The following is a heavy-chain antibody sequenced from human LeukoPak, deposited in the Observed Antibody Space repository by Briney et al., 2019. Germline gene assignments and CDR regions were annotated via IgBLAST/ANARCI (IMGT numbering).Heavy chain of an antibody. J-gene: IGHJ4*02. D-gene: IGHD2/OR15-2a*01. CDR1: GYTLTELS. V-gene: IGHV1-24*01. CDR2: FDPEDGET. Sequence: ASVKVSCKVSGYTLTELSMHWVRQAPGKGLEGMGGFDPEDGETIYAQKFQGRVTMTEDTSTDTAYMELSSLRSEDTAVYYCATDSMMDYYFDYWGQGTLVTVSS. CDR3: ATDSMMDYYFDY.